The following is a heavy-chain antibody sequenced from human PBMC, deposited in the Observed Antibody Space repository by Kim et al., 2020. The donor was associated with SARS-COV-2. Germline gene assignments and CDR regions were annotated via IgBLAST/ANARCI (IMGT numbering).Heavy chain of an antibody. CDR1: GFTFSRYA. CDR3: VRASTTVLTRDVFDV. V-gene: IGHV3-23*01. CDR2: ISGGGGST. Sequence: GGSLRLSCAASGFTFSRYAMTWVRQAPGKGLEWVSTISGGGGSTYYPDSLRGRLTISRDNSDDTLYLQINSLRLEDTAIYYCVRASTTVLTRDVFDVWGQGTMVTVSS. D-gene: IGHD3-10*01. J-gene: IGHJ3*01.